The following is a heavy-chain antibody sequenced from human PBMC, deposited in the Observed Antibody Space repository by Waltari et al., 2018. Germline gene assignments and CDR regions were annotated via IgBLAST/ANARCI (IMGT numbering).Heavy chain of an antibody. V-gene: IGHV4-39*07. Sequence: QLQLQESGPGLVKPSETLSLTCTVSGGSISSSSYYWGWLRQPPGKGLEWIGSIYYSGSTYYNPSLKSRVTISVDTSKNQFSLKLSSVTAADTAVYYCARDTGGSSSWYKVDYFDYWGQGTLVTVSS. CDR1: GGSISSSSYY. J-gene: IGHJ4*02. CDR3: ARDTGGSSSWYKVDYFDY. CDR2: IYYSGST. D-gene: IGHD6-13*01.